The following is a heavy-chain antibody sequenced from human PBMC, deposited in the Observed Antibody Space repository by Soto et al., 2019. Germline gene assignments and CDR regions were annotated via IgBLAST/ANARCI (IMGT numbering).Heavy chain of an antibody. V-gene: IGHV1-69*13. Sequence: SVKVSCKASGGTFSSYAISWVRQAPGQGLEWMGGIIPIFGTANYAQKFQGRVTITPDASTSTAYMELSSLRSEDTAVYYCARDASIPASGPFEPWGQGTLVSVSS. D-gene: IGHD6-6*01. CDR3: ARDASIPASGPFEP. CDR2: IIPIFGTA. CDR1: GGTFSSYA. J-gene: IGHJ5*02.